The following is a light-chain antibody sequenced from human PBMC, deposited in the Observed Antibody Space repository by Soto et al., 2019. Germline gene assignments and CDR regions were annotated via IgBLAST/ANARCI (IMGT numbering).Light chain of an antibody. CDR3: QQYDSSPLT. J-gene: IGKJ4*01. Sequence: EIVLTQSPATLSLSPGERATLSCGASQSLSSSYLAWYQQKPGLAPRLLIYDASSRATSIPDRFSGSGSGTDFTLTISRLEPEDFAVYFCQQYDSSPLTFGGGTKVEI. CDR2: DAS. V-gene: IGKV3D-20*01. CDR1: QSLSSSY.